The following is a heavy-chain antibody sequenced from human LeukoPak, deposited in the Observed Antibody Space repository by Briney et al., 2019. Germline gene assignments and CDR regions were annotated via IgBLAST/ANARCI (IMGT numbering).Heavy chain of an antibody. J-gene: IGHJ4*02. CDR2: IYTSGNT. Sequence: SETLSLTCTVSGGSISSGSYYWSWIRQPAGKGREWIGRIYTSGNTDYNPSLKSRVTISVDTSKNQFSLKLSSVTAADTAVYYCARHQRCNWNYVADYWGQGTLVTVSS. CDR3: ARHQRCNWNYVADY. CDR1: GGSISSGSYY. V-gene: IGHV4-61*02. D-gene: IGHD1-7*01.